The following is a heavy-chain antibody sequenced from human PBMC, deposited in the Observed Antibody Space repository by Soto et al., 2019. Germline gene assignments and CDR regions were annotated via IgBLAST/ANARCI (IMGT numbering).Heavy chain of an antibody. V-gene: IGHV1-69*01. CDR1: GGTFSSYA. CDR2: IIPMYGPA. CDR3: ARVTSMVRGVIDNWFDP. J-gene: IGHJ5*02. Sequence: QVPLVQSGAEVKKPGSSVTVSCKASGGTFSSYAIHWVRQAPGQGLEWMGGIIPMYGPAKYAQRFQGRVTITADESTATVYMELTSLTSQDTAGYYCARVTSMVRGVIDNWFDPWGHGTLVTVPS. D-gene: IGHD3-10*01.